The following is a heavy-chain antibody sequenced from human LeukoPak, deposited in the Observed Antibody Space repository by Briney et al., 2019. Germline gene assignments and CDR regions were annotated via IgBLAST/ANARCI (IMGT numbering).Heavy chain of an antibody. CDR3: ARYYYDTSGYQGPFQH. V-gene: IGHV5-51*01. Sequence: GESLKISCKGSGYRFTSYWIGWVRQMPGKGLEWMGIIYPADSDTRYSPSFQGQVTISADKSIGTAYLQWSSLKVSDTAMYYCARYYYDTSGYQGPFQHWGQGTLVTVSS. D-gene: IGHD3-22*01. J-gene: IGHJ1*01. CDR2: IYPADSDT. CDR1: GYRFTSYW.